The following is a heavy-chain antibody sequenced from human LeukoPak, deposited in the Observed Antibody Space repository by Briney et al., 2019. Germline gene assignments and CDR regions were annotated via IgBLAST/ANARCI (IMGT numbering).Heavy chain of an antibody. CDR2: IYYSGST. J-gene: IGHJ5*02. V-gene: IGHV4-59*01. D-gene: IGHD6-19*01. Sequence: SETLSLTCTVPGGSISTYSWTWIRQPPGKGLEWIGNIYYSGSTNYNPSLKSRVTISIDTSKNQLSLKVSSVTAADTAVYYCASAHSSGWPHMFAPGGQGTLVTVPS. CDR1: GGSISTYS. CDR3: ASAHSSGWPHMFAP.